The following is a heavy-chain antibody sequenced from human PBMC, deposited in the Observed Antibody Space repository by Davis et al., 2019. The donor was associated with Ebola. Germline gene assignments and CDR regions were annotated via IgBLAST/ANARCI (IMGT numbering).Heavy chain of an antibody. CDR2: IYPGDSDT. V-gene: IGHV5-51*01. Sequence: YWSWIRQHPGKGLEWMGIIYPGDSDTTYSPSFQGQVTISADRSISTAYLHWSSLKASDTAMYYCARQRGLGLPFGAFDIWGQGTVVTVSS. CDR1: YW. J-gene: IGHJ3*02. D-gene: IGHD1-26*01. CDR3: ARQRGLGLPFGAFDI.